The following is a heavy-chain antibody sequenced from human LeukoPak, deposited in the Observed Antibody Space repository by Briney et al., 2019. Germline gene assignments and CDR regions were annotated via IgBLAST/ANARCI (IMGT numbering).Heavy chain of an antibody. V-gene: IGHV1-2*02. D-gene: IGHD3-9*01. CDR3: ARAPKYYDILTGYYKGVWFDP. J-gene: IGHJ5*02. CDR1: GYTFTGYY. CDR2: INPNSGGT. Sequence: ASVEVSCKASGYTFTGYYMHWVRQAPGQGLEWMGWINPNSGGTNYAQKFQGRVTMTRDTSISTAYMELSRLRSDDTAVYYCARAPKYYDILTGYYKGVWFDPWGQGTLVTVSS.